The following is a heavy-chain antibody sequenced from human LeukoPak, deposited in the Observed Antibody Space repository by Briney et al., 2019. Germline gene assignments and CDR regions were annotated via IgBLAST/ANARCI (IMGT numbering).Heavy chain of an antibody. V-gene: IGHV4-34*01. CDR1: GGSFSDYY. Sequence: KPSETLSLTCAVYGGSFSDYYWSWIRQPPGKGLEWIGEINHSGTTNYSPSLKSRVSISVYTSKNQFSLKLNSVTAADAAMYYCASHYSSGSYRYSGSFDSWGQGMLVNVSS. J-gene: IGHJ4*02. D-gene: IGHD3-16*02. CDR3: ASHYSSGSYRYSGSFDS. CDR2: INHSGTT.